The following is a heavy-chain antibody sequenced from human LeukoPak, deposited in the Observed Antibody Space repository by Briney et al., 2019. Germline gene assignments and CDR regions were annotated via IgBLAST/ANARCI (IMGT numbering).Heavy chain of an antibody. CDR2: ISWNSGSI. V-gene: IGHV3-9*01. CDR1: GFTFDDYA. D-gene: IGHD6-19*01. J-gene: IGHJ4*02. CDR3: AKDLYMRVAGYYFDY. Sequence: GGSLRLSCAASGFTFDDYAMHWVRQAPGKGLEWASGISWNSGSIGYADSVKGQFTISRDNAKNSLYLQMNSLRAEDTALYYCAKDLYMRVAGYYFDYWGQGTLVTVSS.